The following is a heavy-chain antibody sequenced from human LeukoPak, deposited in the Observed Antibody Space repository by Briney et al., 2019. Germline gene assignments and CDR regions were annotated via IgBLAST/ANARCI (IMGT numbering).Heavy chain of an antibody. CDR3: AREDNYGDYYYYGMDV. D-gene: IGHD4-17*01. CDR2: IYTSGST. CDR1: GCSISSYY. Sequence: SETLSLTCTVSGCSISSYYWSWIRQPAGKGLEWIGRIYTSGSTNYNPSLKSRVTMSVDTSKNQFSLKLSSVTAADTAVYYCAREDNYGDYYYYGMDVWGQGSTVTVSS. J-gene: IGHJ6*02. V-gene: IGHV4-4*07.